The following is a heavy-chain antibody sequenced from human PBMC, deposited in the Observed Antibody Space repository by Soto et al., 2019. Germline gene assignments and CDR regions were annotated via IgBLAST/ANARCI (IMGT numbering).Heavy chain of an antibody. CDR1: GFTFTNYA. D-gene: IGHD6-6*01. CDR2: IWYDGSNK. J-gene: IGHJ4*02. Sequence: QVHLVESGGGVVQPGRSLRLSCAASGFTFTNYAMHWVRQAPGKGLEWVAVIWYDGSNKYYADSVKGRFTISRDNSKNQVYLHMNTLRAEDTAVYYCARQQGVQAALDYWGQGALVTVSS. CDR3: ARQQGVQAALDY. V-gene: IGHV3-33*01.